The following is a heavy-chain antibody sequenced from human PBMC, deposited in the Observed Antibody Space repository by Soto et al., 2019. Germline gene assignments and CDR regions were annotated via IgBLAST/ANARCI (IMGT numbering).Heavy chain of an antibody. D-gene: IGHD6-19*01. CDR1: GFTFSNYW. CDR2: IKQDGSEK. V-gene: IGHV3-7*01. J-gene: IGHJ4*01. CDR3: ARVAYGNGWIFDH. Sequence: EVQLVESGGGLVQPGGSLRLSCAASGFTFSNYWMSWVRQAPGKGLEWVANIKQDGSEKYSVDSVKGRFTLSRDIAQNSLQLQMNSLRAEDPAIYFCARVAYGNGWIFDHWGQGTLLTVSS.